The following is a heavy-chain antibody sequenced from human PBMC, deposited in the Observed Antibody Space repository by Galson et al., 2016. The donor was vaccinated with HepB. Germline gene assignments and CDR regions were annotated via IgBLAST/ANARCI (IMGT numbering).Heavy chain of an antibody. Sequence: SLRLSCAASGFPFSSYGMHWVRQAPGKGLEWVAVISYDSTQKYYAESVRGRFTISRDNSNNAVHLQMDSLRAEDTAMYYCAKADSGSMIVVVIEYWGQGTLVTVSS. V-gene: IGHV3-30*18. J-gene: IGHJ4*02. CDR2: ISYDSTQK. D-gene: IGHD3-22*01. CDR3: AKADSGSMIVVVIEY. CDR1: GFPFSSYG.